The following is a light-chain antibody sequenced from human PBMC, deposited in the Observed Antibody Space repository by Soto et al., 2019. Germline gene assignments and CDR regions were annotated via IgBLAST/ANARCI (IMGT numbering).Light chain of an antibody. CDR2: LNSDGSH. V-gene: IGLV4-69*01. CDR1: SGHSNYA. J-gene: IGLJ2*01. Sequence: QSVLTQSPSASASLGASVKLTCTLSSGHSNYAIAWHQQQPEKGPQYLMKLNSDGSHSKGDGIPDRFSGSSSGAERYLTISSLQSEDEADYYCQTWGAGTVVFGGGTKVTVL. CDR3: QTWGAGTVV.